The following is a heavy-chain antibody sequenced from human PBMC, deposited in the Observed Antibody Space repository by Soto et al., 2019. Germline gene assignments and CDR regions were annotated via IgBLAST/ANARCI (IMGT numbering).Heavy chain of an antibody. Sequence: SVKVSCKASGGTFSSYAIICVRPAPGQGLEWMGGIIPIFGTANYAQKFQGRVTITADESTSTAYMELSSLRSEDTAVYYCARVGRFCSGGSCYGDAFNIWGQGKMVT. J-gene: IGHJ3*02. V-gene: IGHV1-69*13. D-gene: IGHD2-15*01. CDR3: ARVGRFCSGGSCYGDAFNI. CDR1: GGTFSSYA. CDR2: IIPIFGTA.